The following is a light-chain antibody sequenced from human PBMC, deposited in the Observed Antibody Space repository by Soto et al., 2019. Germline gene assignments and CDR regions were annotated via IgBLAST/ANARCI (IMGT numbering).Light chain of an antibody. CDR3: LQDYNYPRT. CDR2: GAS. V-gene: IGKV1-6*01. CDR1: QDIRTE. J-gene: IGKJ2*01. Sequence: AIQMNQSPSSLSASVGDRVTITCRSSQDIRTELGWYQQRPGEAPNLLIYGASTLQNGLPSRFSGSGTGTDFFLTISSLQVEDVATYFCLQDYNYPRTFGQGTKLQIK.